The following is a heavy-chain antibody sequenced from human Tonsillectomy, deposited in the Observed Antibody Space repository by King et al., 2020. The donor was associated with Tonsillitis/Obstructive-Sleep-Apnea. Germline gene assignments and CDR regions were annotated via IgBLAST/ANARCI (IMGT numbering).Heavy chain of an antibody. D-gene: IGHD5-12*01. CDR1: GGSISSRSYY. V-gene: IGHV4-39*01. CDR3: VRHSDQDIVATESYWFFDL. CDR2: IYYSGST. J-gene: IGHJ2*01. Sequence: LQLQESGPGLVKPSETLSLTCTVSGGSISSRSYYWGWIRQPPGKGLEWIGSIYYSGSTYYNPSLKSRVTISVDTSKNQFSLKLSSVTAADTPVYYYVRHSDQDIVATESYWFFDLCGRGTPVTVSS.